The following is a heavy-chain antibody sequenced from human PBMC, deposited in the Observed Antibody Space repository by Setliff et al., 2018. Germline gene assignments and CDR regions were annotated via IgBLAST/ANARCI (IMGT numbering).Heavy chain of an antibody. V-gene: IGHV4-59*01. CDR1: GVSISSYY. D-gene: IGHD3-3*01. Sequence: SETLSLTCNVSGVSISSYYWSWIRQPPGKGLESIGYIQESGGTNYNPALKSRVTISVDTSTNQFSLKLRSVTAADTTVYYCARLSWNGLRYYGLDVWGQGTTVTVSS. CDR3: ARLSWNGLRYYGLDV. J-gene: IGHJ6*02. CDR2: IQESGGT.